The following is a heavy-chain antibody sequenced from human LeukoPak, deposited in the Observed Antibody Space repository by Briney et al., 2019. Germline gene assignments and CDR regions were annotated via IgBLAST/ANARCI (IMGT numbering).Heavy chain of an antibody. Sequence: SETLSLTCAVYGGSFSGYYWSWIRQPPGKGLEWIGEMNHSGGTNYNPSLKGRVTMSVDTSKNQFSLKLSSVTAADTAVYYCARGGVVVPAAKDYYYYYYMDVWGKGTTVTISS. CDR1: GGSFSGYY. CDR2: MNHSGGT. V-gene: IGHV4-34*01. J-gene: IGHJ6*03. CDR3: ARGGVVVPAAKDYYYYYYMDV. D-gene: IGHD2-2*01.